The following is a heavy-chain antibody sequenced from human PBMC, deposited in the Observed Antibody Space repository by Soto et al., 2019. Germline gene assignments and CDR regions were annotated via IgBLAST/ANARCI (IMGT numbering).Heavy chain of an antibody. D-gene: IGHD3-10*01. CDR1: GYTFTSYG. V-gene: IGHV1-18*01. CDR3: ARDGPRISDRNGFDP. J-gene: IGHJ5*02. Sequence: ASVKVSCTASGYTFTSYGITWVRQAPGQGLEWMGWSSGYNGDIKYAQKFQGRVTMTADTSTSTAYMDLRSLRSDDTAIYFCARDGPRISDRNGFDPWGQGTLVTV. CDR2: SSGYNGDI.